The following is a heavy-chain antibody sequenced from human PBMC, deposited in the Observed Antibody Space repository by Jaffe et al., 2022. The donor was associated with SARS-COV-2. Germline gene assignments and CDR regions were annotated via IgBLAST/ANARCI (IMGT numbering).Heavy chain of an antibody. J-gene: IGHJ3*02. CDR2: IYTSGST. CDR1: GGSISSGSYY. D-gene: IGHD5-18*01. CDR3: ARDGDTAMVTNKNAFDI. V-gene: IGHV4-61*02. Sequence: QVQLQESGPGLVKPSQTLSLTCTVSGGSISSGSYYWSWIRQPAGKGLEWIGRIYTSGSTNYNPSLKSRVTISVDTSKNQFSLKLSSVTAADTAVYYCARDGDTAMVTNKNAFDIWGQGTMVTVSS.